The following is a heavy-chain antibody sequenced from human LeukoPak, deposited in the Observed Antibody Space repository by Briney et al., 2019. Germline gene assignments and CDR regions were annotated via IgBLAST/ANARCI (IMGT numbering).Heavy chain of an antibody. J-gene: IGHJ4*02. CDR2: INPNSGGT. D-gene: IGHD5-18*01. CDR3: ARVIQGSGSYFDY. CDR1: GYTFTGYY. V-gene: IGHV1-2*04. Sequence: ASVKVSCKASGYTFTGYYMHWVRQAPGQGLEWMGWINPNSGGTNYAQKFQGWVTMTRDTSISTAYMELSRLRSDDTAVYYCARVIQGSGSYFDYWGQGTLVTVSS.